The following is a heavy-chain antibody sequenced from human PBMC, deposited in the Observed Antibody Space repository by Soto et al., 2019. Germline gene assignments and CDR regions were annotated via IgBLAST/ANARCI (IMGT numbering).Heavy chain of an antibody. CDR3: ARAAYYYDSSGYYPGAY. CDR2: INGGNDNT. J-gene: IGHJ4*02. V-gene: IGHV1-3*01. D-gene: IGHD3-22*01. CDR1: GYTFSTYA. Sequence: GASVKVSCKASGYTFSTYAIHWVRQAPGQRLEWMGWINGGNDNTKYSQSFQGRVTITRDTSASTAYMEVSSLRSEDTAVYYCARAAYYYDSSGYYPGAYWGQGSLVTVSS.